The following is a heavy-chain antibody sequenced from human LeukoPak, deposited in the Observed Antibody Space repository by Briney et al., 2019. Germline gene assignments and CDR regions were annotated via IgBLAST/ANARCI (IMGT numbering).Heavy chain of an antibody. CDR3: TRTHNKPTNWFDP. Sequence: PSETLSLTCTVSGGSISGYYWSWIRQPPGKGPEWLGSIYYSGNTYYNPSLKSRVTISIDTSKNQFSLKLSSVTAADTAVYYCTRTHNKPTNWFDPWGQGTLVTVSS. J-gene: IGHJ5*02. CDR2: IYYSGNT. V-gene: IGHV4-39*01. CDR1: GGSISGYY.